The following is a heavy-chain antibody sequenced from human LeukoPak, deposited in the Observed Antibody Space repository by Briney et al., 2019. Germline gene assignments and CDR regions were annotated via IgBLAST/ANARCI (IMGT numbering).Heavy chain of an antibody. CDR2: ISAYNGNT. V-gene: IGHV1-18*01. D-gene: IGHD6-19*01. CDR3: ASMVGAAGTGGYFDY. Sequence: ASVKVSCKASGYTFTSYGISWVRQAPGQGLEWVGWISAYNGNTNYAQKLQGRVTMTTDTSTSTAYMELRSLRSDDTAVYYCASMVGAAGTGGYFDYWGQGTLVTVSS. CDR1: GYTFTSYG. J-gene: IGHJ4*02.